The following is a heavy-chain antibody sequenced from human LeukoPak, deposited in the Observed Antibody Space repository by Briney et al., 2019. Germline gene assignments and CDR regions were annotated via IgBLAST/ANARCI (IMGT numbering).Heavy chain of an antibody. V-gene: IGHV3-43*02. CDR3: ARDSQDFFQH. J-gene: IGHJ1*01. CDR2: ISGDGGST. Sequence: GGPLRLSCAASGFTFDNYAIHWVRQAPGKGLEWVSLISGDGGSTYYADSMKGRFTISRDNSKNSLYLQMNSLRTEDTALYYCARDSQDFFQHWGQGTLVTVSS. D-gene: IGHD2/OR15-2a*01. CDR1: GFTFDNYA.